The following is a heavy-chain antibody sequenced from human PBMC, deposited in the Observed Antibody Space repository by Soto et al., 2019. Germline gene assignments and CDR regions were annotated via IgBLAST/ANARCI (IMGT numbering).Heavy chain of an antibody. CDR1: GFTFSSYA. Sequence: QVQLVESRGGVVQPGRSLRLSCAASGFTFSSYAMHWVRQAPGKGLEWVALISYDGNNKYYADYVKGRFTISRDNSKNTLYLQMNSLRTEDTAVYYCARGDAPPFRVAAWYFDLWGRGTLVTVSS. V-gene: IGHV3-30-3*01. J-gene: IGHJ2*01. D-gene: IGHD6-19*01. CDR3: ARGDAPPFRVAAWYFDL. CDR2: ISYDGNNK.